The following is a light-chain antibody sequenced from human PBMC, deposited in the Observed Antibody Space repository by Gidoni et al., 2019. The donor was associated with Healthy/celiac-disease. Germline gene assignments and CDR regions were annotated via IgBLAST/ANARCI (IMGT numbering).Light chain of an antibody. CDR3: QQDGSSPRT. Sequence: IVLPQSPGTLSLSPGERATLSCRASQSVSSSYLAWYQEKAGQAPRLLIYGASSRATGIPDRFSGSGSGTDFTLTISRLEPEDFAVYYCQQDGSSPRTFGQGTKLEIK. CDR2: GAS. CDR1: QSVSSSY. V-gene: IGKV3-20*01. J-gene: IGKJ2*01.